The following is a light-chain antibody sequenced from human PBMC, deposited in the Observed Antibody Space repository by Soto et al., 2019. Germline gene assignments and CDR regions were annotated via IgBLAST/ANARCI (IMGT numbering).Light chain of an antibody. J-gene: IGKJ1*01. CDR2: GAS. V-gene: IGKV3-20*01. CDR3: QQYGGLPRT. Sequence: EIVLTQSPGTVSLSPGERANLSCRASQSVSSNYLAWYQQKPGQAPRLLIYGASSRATGIPDRFSGSGSGTDFTLTISRLEPEDFAVYYCQQYGGLPRTFGQGNNVEIK. CDR1: QSVSSNY.